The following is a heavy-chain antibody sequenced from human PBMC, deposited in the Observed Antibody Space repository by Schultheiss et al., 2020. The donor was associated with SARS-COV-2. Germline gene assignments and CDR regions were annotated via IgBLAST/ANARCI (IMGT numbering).Heavy chain of an antibody. CDR2: IRNNGRNT. V-gene: IGHV3-23*01. Sequence: GESLKISCAASGFTFSSYAMSWVRQAPGRRLEWVSGIRNNGRNTFYAGSVKGRFTISRDNSRNVLFLQMNSLRAEDTAVYFCAKETTMIGVPLFDSWGQGALVTVSS. CDR3: AKETTMIGVPLFDS. J-gene: IGHJ4*02. D-gene: IGHD2-21*01. CDR1: GFTFSSYA.